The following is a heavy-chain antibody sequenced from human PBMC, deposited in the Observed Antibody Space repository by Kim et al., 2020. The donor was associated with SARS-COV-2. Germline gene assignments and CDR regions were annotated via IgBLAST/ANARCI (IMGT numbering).Heavy chain of an antibody. J-gene: IGHJ4*02. CDR3: ARGPLYYYDSSGYYGAFDY. V-gene: IGHV3-11*06. D-gene: IGHD3-22*01. Sequence: GRFTIARDNAKNSVYLQMNSLRAEDTAVYYCARGPLYYYDSSGYYGAFDYWGQGTLVTVSS.